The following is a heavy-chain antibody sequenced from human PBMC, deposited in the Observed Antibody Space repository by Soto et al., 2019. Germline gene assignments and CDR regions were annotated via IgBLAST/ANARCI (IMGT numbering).Heavy chain of an antibody. CDR2: MNPNTGDT. V-gene: IGHV1-8*01. CDR1: GYTFISYD. CDR3: AMGDGYIFDY. J-gene: IGHJ4*02. D-gene: IGHD5-12*01. Sequence: QVQLVQSGAEVKKPGASVKVSCKASGYTFISYDINWVRQATGQGLEWMGWMNPNTGDTGYAQKFQGRVTMTGNTSLTTATRELSSLRSDDTAVYFCAMGDGYIFDYWGQGTLVTVSS.